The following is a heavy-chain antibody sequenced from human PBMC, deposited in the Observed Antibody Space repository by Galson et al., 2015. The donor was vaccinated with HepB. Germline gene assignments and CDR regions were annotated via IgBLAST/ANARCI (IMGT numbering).Heavy chain of an antibody. CDR2: ISSSSSYI. D-gene: IGHD5-18*01. CDR1: GFTFSSYS. J-gene: IGHJ3*02. V-gene: IGHV3-21*01. Sequence: SLRLSCAASGFTFSSYSMNWVRQAPGKGLEWVSSISSSSSYIYYADSVKGRFTISRDNAKNSLYLQMNSLRAEDTAVYHCAREGGYSYGYPRVDAFDIWGQGTMVTVSS. CDR3: AREGGYSYGYPRVDAFDI.